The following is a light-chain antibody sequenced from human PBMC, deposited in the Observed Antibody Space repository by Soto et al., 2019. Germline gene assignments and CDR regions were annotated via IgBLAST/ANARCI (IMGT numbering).Light chain of an antibody. CDR1: QSISSY. CDR2: AAS. CDR3: QQSYSTPRT. V-gene: IGKV1-39*01. J-gene: IGKJ1*01. Sequence: DIQMTQSPSSLSASVGDRFTITCVASQSISSYLNWYQQKPGKAPKLLIYAASSLQSGVPSRFSGSGSGTDFTLTISSLQPEDFATYYCQQSYSTPRTVGQGTKVDIK.